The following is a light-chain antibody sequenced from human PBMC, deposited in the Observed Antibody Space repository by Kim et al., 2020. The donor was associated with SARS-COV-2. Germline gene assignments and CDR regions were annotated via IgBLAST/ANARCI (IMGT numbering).Light chain of an antibody. V-gene: IGLV2-14*04. J-gene: IGLJ1*01. CDR3: SSYTSSSTLYV. Sequence: QSITISCTGTSSDVGGYNYVSWYQQHPGKAPKLMIYDVSKRPSGVSNRFSGSKSGNTASLTISGLHAEDEADYYCSSYTSSSTLYVFGTGTKVTVL. CDR1: SSDVGGYNY. CDR2: DVS.